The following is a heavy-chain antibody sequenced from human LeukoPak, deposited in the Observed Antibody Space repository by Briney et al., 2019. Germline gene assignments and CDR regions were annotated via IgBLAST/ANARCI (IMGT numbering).Heavy chain of an antibody. CDR3: ARGGAVPAAIRRAFDI. D-gene: IGHD2-2*02. J-gene: IGHJ3*02. CDR2: ISSSSSYI. CDR1: GFTFSSYS. V-gene: IGHV3-21*01. Sequence: GGSLRLSCAASGFTFSSYSMNWVRQAPGKGLEWVSSISSSSSYIYYADSVKGRFTISRDNAKNSLYLQMNSLRAEDTAVYYCARGGAVPAAIRRAFDIWGQGTTVTVSS.